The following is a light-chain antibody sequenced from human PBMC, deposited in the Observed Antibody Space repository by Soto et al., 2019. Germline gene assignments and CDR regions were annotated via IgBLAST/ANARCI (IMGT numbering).Light chain of an antibody. J-gene: IGKJ4*01. CDR3: MQATQFPLT. Sequence: DIVMTQTPLSSPVTLGQPASISCRSSQSIVHSDGNVYLSWLQHRPGQPPRLLIYKISNRVCGVADRFSGSGAGTEFTLKISRVEAEDVELYYCMQATQFPLTFGEGTRGEFK. V-gene: IGKV2-24*01. CDR1: QSIVHSDGNVY. CDR2: KIS.